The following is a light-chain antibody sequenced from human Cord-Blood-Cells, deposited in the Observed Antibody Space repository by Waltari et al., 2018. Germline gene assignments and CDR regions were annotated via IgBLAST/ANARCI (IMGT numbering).Light chain of an antibody. J-gene: IGLJ3*02. CDR2: DVS. CDR1: SRDVGGYNY. CDR3: ISYTSSSTWV. Sequence: QSALTQPASVSGSPGQSITISCTGTSRDVGGYNYVSWDQQHPGKAPKLMIYDVSNRPSGVSNRFSVSKSGNTAALTISGLQAEDEADYYCISYTSSSTWVFGGGTKLTGL. V-gene: IGLV2-14*01.